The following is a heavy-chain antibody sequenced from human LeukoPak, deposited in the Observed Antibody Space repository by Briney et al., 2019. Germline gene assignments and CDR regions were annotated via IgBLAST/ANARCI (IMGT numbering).Heavy chain of an antibody. CDR1: GFTFSSYA. CDR2: ISGSGGRT. V-gene: IGHV3-23*01. J-gene: IGHJ4*02. CDR3: AKEREYSSGWSTRPFDY. Sequence: PGGSLRLSCAASGFTFSSYAMSGVRQAPGKGLEWVSAISGSGGRTYYADSVKGRFTISRDNSKTTMYLQMNRLSAEATAVYYCAKEREYSSGWSTRPFDYWGQGTLVTVSS. D-gene: IGHD6-19*01.